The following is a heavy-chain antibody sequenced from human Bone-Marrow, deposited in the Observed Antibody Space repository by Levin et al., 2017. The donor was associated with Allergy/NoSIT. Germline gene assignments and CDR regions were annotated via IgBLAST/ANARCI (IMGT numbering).Heavy chain of an antibody. CDR2: IYYSGST. J-gene: IGHJ5*02. V-gene: IGHV4-59*08. D-gene: IGHD1-26*01. CDR1: GGSISSYY. Sequence: SQTLSLTCTVSGGSISSYYWSWIRQPPGKGLEWIGYIYYSGSTNYNPSLKSRVTISVDTSKNQFSLKLSSVTAADTAVYYCARHAGSGSYNGRSGWFDPWGQGTLVTVSS. CDR3: ARHAGSGSYNGRSGWFDP.